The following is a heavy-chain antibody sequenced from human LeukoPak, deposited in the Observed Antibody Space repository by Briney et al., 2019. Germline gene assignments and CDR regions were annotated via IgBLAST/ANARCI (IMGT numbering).Heavy chain of an antibody. J-gene: IGHJ4*01. CDR2: ISPNTGDT. V-gene: IGHV1-2*02. D-gene: IGHD6-13*01. CDR1: GYTFTAFY. CDR3: TRSAAISSSWSLFDY. Sequence: GASVKVSCKPSGYTFTAFYIHWVRQAPGQGLEWMGWISPNTGDTKFAQKFEGGVTLTRDTSTSTAYMELNGLTSADTAVYYCTRSAAISSSWSLFDYWGQGKLVTVSP.